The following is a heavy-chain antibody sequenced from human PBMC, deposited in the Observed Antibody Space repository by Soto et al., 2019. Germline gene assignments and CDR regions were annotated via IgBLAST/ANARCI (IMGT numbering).Heavy chain of an antibody. D-gene: IGHD2-15*01. J-gene: IGHJ6*02. CDR2: IIPIFGTA. V-gene: IGHV1-69*13. Sequence: GASVKVSCKASGGTFSSYAISWVRQAPGQGLEWMGGIIPIFGTANYAQKFQGRVTITADESTSTAYMELSSLRSEDTAEYYCARVQSANYYYYGMDVWGQGTTVTVSS. CDR3: ARVQSANYYYYGMDV. CDR1: GGTFSSYA.